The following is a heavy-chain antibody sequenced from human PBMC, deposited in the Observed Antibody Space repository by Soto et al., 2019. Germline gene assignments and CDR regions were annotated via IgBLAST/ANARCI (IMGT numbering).Heavy chain of an antibody. J-gene: IGHJ6*02. Sequence: SETLSLTCTVSGGSVSSGSYYWSWIRQPPGKGLEWIGYIYYSGSTNYNPSLKSRVTISVDTSKKQFSLKLSSVTAADTAVYYCARDSGYDYFYGMDVWGQGTTVTVSS. CDR1: GGSVSSGSYY. V-gene: IGHV4-61*01. D-gene: IGHD5-12*01. CDR3: ARDSGYDYFYGMDV. CDR2: IYYSGST.